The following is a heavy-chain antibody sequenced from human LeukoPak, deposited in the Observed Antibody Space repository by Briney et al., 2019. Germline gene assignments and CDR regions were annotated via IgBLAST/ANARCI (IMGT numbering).Heavy chain of an antibody. CDR3: ASLLTGTTGYDY. CDR1: GYTFTSYD. V-gene: IGHV1-18*01. D-gene: IGHD1-7*01. Sequence: ASVKVSCKASGYTFTSYDISWVRQAPGQGLEWMGWISAYNGNTNYAQKLQGRVTMTTDTSTSTAYMELRSLRSDDTAVYYCASLLTGTTGYDYWGQGTLVTVSS. CDR2: ISAYNGNT. J-gene: IGHJ4*02.